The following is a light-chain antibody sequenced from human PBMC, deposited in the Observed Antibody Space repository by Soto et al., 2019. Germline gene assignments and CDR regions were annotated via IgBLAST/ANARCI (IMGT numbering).Light chain of an antibody. V-gene: IGKV1-5*03. CDR2: KAS. J-gene: IGKJ1*01. Sequence: DIQMTQSPSTLSASVGDRVTITCRASQSISSWLAWYQQKPGKAPKLLIYKASSLESGVPSRFSGSGSGTEFPLTISSLQHDDFATYYGQQYNSYWTFGQGTKVEIK. CDR1: QSISSW. CDR3: QQYNSYWT.